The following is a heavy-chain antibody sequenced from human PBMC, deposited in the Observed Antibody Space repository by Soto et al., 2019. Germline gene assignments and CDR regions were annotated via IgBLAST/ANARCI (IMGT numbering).Heavy chain of an antibody. D-gene: IGHD3-22*01. CDR2: ISAYNGNT. CDR1: GYTFTTYG. CDR3: ARVFFRLFAFDI. Sequence: QVQLVQSGGEVKKPGASVKVSCKASGYTFTTYGISWVRQAPGQGLEWMGWISAYNGNTSYAQKLQGRVTMTTDTSTSTAYMELRSLRSDDTAVYYRARVFFRLFAFDIWGQGTMVTVSS. V-gene: IGHV1-18*01. J-gene: IGHJ3*02.